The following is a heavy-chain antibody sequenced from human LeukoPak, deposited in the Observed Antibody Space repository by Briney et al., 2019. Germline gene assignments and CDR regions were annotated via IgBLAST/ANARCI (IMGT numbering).Heavy chain of an antibody. CDR3: TRDLGIAARPVGWFDP. CDR2: INHSGST. D-gene: IGHD6-6*01. CDR1: GGSFSGYY. Sequence: SETLSLTCAVYGGSFSGYYWSWIRQPPGKGLEWIGEINHSGSTNYNPSLKSRVTISVDTSKSQFSLKLSSVTAADTAVYYCTRDLGIAARPVGWFDPLGQGTLVTVSS. V-gene: IGHV4-34*01. J-gene: IGHJ5*02.